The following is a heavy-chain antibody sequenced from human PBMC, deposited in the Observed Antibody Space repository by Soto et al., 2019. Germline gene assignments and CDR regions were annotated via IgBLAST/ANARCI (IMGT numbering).Heavy chain of an antibody. CDR2: ISANSGSI. Sequence: EVQLVESGGGLVQPGRSLRLSCAAYGFTFDDYDMHWVRQAPGKGLEWGSGISANSGSIGYADHVNGRLTISGDHAKNSRYLEMNSLRAEDTALYYCAKERRNYYGSGIYFDYWGQGTMGTVSS. CDR1: GFTFDDYD. CDR3: AKERRNYYGSGIYFDY. V-gene: IGHV3-9*01. D-gene: IGHD3-10*01. J-gene: IGHJ4*02.